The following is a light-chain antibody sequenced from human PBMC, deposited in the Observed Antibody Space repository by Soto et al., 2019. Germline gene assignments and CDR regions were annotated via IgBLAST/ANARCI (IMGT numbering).Light chain of an antibody. V-gene: IGKV3-15*01. CDR3: QQYNNWPPCT. J-gene: IGKJ1*01. CDR1: QSVSSN. CDR2: GAS. Sequence: EIVMTQSPATLSVSPGERATLSCRASQSVSSNVAWYQQIPGQTPRLLIYGASTRATGIPARFSGSGSGTEFTLTISSLQSEDFAVYYCQQYNNWPPCTFGQGTKV.